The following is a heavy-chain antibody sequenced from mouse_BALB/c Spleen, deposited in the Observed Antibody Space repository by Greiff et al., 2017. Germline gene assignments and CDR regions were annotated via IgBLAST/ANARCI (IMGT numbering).Heavy chain of an antibody. V-gene: IGHV7-3*02. CDR2: IRNKANGYTT. J-gene: IGHJ3*01. D-gene: IGHD2-1*01. CDR1: GFTFTDYY. CDR3: ARGCNFLFAY. Sequence: EVMLVESGGGLVQPGGSLRLSCATSGFTFTDYYMSWVRQPPGKALEWLGFIRNKANGYTTEYSASVKGRFTISRDNSQSILYLQMNTLRAEDSATYYCARGCNFLFAYWGQGTLVTVSA.